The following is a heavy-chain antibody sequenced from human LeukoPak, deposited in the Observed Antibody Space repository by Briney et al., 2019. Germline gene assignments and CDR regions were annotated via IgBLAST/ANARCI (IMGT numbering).Heavy chain of an antibody. D-gene: IGHD6-19*01. Sequence: GRSLRLSCAGSGFIFNNYAMHWVRQPPGKGLEWVSGISWNSGSIDYADSVKGRFTISRDNAKNSLYLQMNSLRVEDTAFYYCAKDNRRHYTSGPNPDSLHWGQGALVAVSS. CDR2: ISWNSGSI. CDR1: GFIFNNYA. J-gene: IGHJ4*02. CDR3: AKDNRRHYTSGPNPDSLH. V-gene: IGHV3-9*01.